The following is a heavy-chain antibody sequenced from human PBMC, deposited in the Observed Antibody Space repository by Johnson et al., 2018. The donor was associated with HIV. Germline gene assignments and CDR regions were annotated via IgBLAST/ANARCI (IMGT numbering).Heavy chain of an antibody. J-gene: IGHJ3*02. D-gene: IGHD1-26*01. CDR1: GFTFSSYD. CDR3: ARGGGSLRWDLSFDI. CDR2: IGTAGDT. V-gene: IGHV3-13*01. Sequence: VQVVESGGGLIQPGGSLRLSCAASGFTFSSYDMHWVRQTTGKGLEWVSAIGTAGDTYYPSSVKGRFTISRENAKNSLYLQMNSLRAGDTAVYYCARGGGSLRWDLSFDIWGQGTMVTVSS.